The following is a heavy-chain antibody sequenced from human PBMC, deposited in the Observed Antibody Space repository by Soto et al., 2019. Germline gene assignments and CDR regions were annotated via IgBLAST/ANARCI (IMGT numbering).Heavy chain of an antibody. CDR3: ARQRRAARPSGWFDP. V-gene: IGHV4-39*01. CDR1: GGSISSSSYY. D-gene: IGHD6-6*01. CDR2: IYYSGST. J-gene: IGHJ5*02. Sequence: QLQLQESGPGLVKPSETLSLTCTVSGGSISSSSYYWGWIRQPPGKGLEWIGSIYYSGSTYYNPSLKSRVTISVDPSKNQFSLKLSSVTAADTAVDYCARQRRAARPSGWFDPGGQGTLVTVSS.